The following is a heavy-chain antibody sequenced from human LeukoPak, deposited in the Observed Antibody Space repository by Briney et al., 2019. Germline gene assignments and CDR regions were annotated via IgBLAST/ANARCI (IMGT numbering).Heavy chain of an antibody. J-gene: IGHJ4*02. CDR1: GFTFSSYW. V-gene: IGHV3-7*03. D-gene: IGHD1-26*01. CDR2: IKQDGSEK. CDR3: ARDRGELLPDYFDY. Sequence: GGSLRLSCAASGFTFSSYWMSWVRQAPGKGLEWVANIKQDGSEKYYVDSVKGRFTISRDNAKNSLYLQMNSLRAEDTAVYYCARDRGELLPDYFDYWGQGTLVTDSS.